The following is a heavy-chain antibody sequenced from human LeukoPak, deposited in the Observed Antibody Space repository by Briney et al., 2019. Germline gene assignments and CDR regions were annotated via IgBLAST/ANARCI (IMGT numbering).Heavy chain of an antibody. D-gene: IGHD3-22*01. V-gene: IGHV1-24*01. CDR3: ATSYYDSSGYYPLYYFDY. Sequence: ASVKVSCKVSGYTLTELSMHWVRQAAGKGLEWMGGFDPEDGETIYAQKFQGRVTMTEDTSTDTAYMELSSLRSGDTAVYYCATSYYDSSGYYPLYYFDYWGQGTLVTVSS. J-gene: IGHJ4*02. CDR1: GYTLTELS. CDR2: FDPEDGET.